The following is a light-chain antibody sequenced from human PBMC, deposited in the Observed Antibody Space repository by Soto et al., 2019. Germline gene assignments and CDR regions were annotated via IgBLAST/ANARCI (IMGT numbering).Light chain of an antibody. CDR1: QNINIY. V-gene: IGKV1-39*01. J-gene: IGKJ4*01. CDR3: QQSHSIPLT. CDR2: AAS. Sequence: DIQMTQSPSSLSASVGDTVTITCRASQNINIYVNWYQQKPGKPPNVLIYAASSLRSGVPSRFNGSGSGTDFTLTISNLQPEDFATYYCQQSHSIPLTFGGGTKVEIK.